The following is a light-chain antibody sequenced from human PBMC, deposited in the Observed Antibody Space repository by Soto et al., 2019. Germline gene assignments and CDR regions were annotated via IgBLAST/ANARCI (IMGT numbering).Light chain of an antibody. CDR3: EQYGSSPRT. CDR2: GIS. Sequence: EIVLTQSPGTLSLSPGERATLSCRASQSVISNYFVWYQQKPGQAPRLLIYGISTRATGVPDRFSGSGSGTDFTLTISRLEPEDFAVYYCEQYGSSPRTFGQGTKVEIK. J-gene: IGKJ1*01. CDR1: QSVISNY. V-gene: IGKV3-20*01.